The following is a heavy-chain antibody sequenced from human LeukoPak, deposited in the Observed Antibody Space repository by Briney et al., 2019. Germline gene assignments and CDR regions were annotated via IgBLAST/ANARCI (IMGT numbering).Heavy chain of an antibody. Sequence: GGSLRLSCAASGFTFSSFSMNWVRQAPRKGPEWVASISGSTTYINYAGSVRGRFTISRDNAKNSLYLQMNSLRAEDTAVYYCARQATAGATRAEYFQPWGQGTLVTVSS. CDR3: ARQATAGATRAEYFQP. V-gene: IGHV3-21*01. CDR2: ISGSTTYI. J-gene: IGHJ1*01. CDR1: GFTFSSFS. D-gene: IGHD1-26*01.